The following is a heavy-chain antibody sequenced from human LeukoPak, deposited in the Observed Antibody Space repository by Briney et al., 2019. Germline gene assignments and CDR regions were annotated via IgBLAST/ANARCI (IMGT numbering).Heavy chain of an antibody. D-gene: IGHD3-22*01. Sequence: GGSLRLSCAASGFTFSSYSMNWVRQAPGKGLEWVSYISSSSRTIYYADSVKGRFTMSRDNAKNSLYLQMNSLRAEDTAVYYCARESYYYDSSGYYYPGGFDYWGQGTLVTVSS. CDR2: ISSSSRTI. V-gene: IGHV3-48*01. CDR3: ARESYYYDSSGYYYPGGFDY. J-gene: IGHJ4*02. CDR1: GFTFSSYS.